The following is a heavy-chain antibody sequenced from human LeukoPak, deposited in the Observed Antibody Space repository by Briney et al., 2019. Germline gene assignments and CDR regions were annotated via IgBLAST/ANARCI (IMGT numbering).Heavy chain of an antibody. Sequence: GGSLRLSCAASGFTFGTYSMNWVRQAPGKGLEWISTISGSGGNTYHADSVKGRFTISRDNSKNTLYLQMNSLRAEDTAVYYCAKDPRFSYCSSTTCAYAFDIWGQGTMVTVSS. V-gene: IGHV3-23*01. J-gene: IGHJ3*02. CDR3: AKDPRFSYCSSTTCAYAFDI. D-gene: IGHD2-2*01. CDR2: ISGSGGNT. CDR1: GFTFGTYS.